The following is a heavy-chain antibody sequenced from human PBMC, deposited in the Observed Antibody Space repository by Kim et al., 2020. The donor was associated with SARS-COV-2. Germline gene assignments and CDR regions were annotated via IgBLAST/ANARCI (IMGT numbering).Heavy chain of an antibody. CDR2: ISSSSSTI. CDR3: ARGLKYFDWLTAYYFDY. J-gene: IGHJ4*02. V-gene: IGHV3-48*02. D-gene: IGHD3-9*01. CDR1: GFTFSSYS. Sequence: GGSLRLSCAASGFTFSSYSMNWVRQAPGKGLEWVSYISSSSSTIYYADSVKGRFTISRDNAKNSLYLQMNSLRDEDTAVYYCARGLKYFDWLTAYYFDYWGQGTLVTVSS.